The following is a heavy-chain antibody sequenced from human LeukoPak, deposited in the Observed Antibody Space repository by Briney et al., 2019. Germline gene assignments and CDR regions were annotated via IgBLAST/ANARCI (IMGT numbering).Heavy chain of an antibody. V-gene: IGHV4-34*01. CDR3: ARAEANVNIVVVPAARGNWFDP. CDR2: INHSGST. D-gene: IGHD2-2*01. Sequence: SETLSLTCAVYGGSFSGYYWSWIRQPPGKGLEWIGEINHSGSTNYNPSPKSRVTISVDTSKNQFSLKLSSVTAADTAVYYCARAEANVNIVVVPAARGNWFDPWGQGTLVTVSS. J-gene: IGHJ5*02. CDR1: GGSFSGYY.